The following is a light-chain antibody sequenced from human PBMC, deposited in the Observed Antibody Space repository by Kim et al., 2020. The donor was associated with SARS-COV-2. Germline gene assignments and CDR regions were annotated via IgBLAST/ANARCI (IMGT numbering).Light chain of an antibody. V-gene: IGKV3-15*01. CDR1: QSVNRN. CDR2: GAS. J-gene: IGKJ4*01. Sequence: EIVMTQSPATLSVSPGERAILSCRASQSVNRNLVWYQQHPGQAPKLLINGASTRTTAIPARCSGSGSWTEFTLTISSLQSEDFAVYYCQRYNKSPLTFGEGTKVDIK. CDR3: QRYNKSPLT.